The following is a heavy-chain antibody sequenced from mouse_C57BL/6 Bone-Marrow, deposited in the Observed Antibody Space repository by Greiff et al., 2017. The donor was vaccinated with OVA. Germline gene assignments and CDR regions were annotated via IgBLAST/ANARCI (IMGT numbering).Heavy chain of an antibody. Sequence: DVKLQESGPELVKPGASVKMSCKASGYTFTDYNMHWVKQSHGKSLEWIGYINPNNGGTSYNQKFKGKATLTVNKSSSTAYMELRSLTSEDSAVYYCAITFYAMDYWGQGTSVTVSS. J-gene: IGHJ4*01. CDR1: GYTFTDYN. D-gene: IGHD1-3*01. V-gene: IGHV1-22*01. CDR3: AITFYAMDY. CDR2: INPNNGGT.